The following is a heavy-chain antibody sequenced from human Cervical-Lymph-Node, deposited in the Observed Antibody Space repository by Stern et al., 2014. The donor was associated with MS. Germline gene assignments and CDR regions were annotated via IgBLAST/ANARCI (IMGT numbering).Heavy chain of an antibody. J-gene: IGHJ6*02. CDR3: ARGHIARSYYYYYGMDV. CDR2: INTSGGST. Sequence: VQLEESGAEVKKPGASVKVSCKASGYTFTSYYMNWVRQAPGQGLEWMGIINTSGGSTSYAQKFQGRVTMTRDTSTSTVYMELSSLRSEDTAVYYCARGHIARSYYYYYGMDVWGQGTTVTVSS. V-gene: IGHV1-46*01. CDR1: GYTFTSYY. D-gene: IGHD2-21*01.